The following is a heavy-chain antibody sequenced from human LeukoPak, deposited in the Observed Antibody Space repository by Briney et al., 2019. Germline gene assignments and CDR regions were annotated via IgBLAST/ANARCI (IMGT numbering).Heavy chain of an antibody. CDR3: ARRWLHTFDY. V-gene: IGHV3-21*01. Sequence: GGSLRLSCAASGFTFNDYTMIWVRQAPGKGLEWVSSISSRSSIIYYADSLKGRFTSSRDNAKNSLYLQMNSLRAEDTAIYYCARRWLHTFDYWGQGTLVTVSS. CDR1: GFTFNDYT. J-gene: IGHJ4*02. D-gene: IGHD5-24*01. CDR2: ISSRSSII.